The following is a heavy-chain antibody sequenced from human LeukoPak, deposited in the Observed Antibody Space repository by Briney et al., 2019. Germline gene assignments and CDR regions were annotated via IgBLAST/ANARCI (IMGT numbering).Heavy chain of an antibody. CDR2: IYYSGST. V-gene: IGHV4-30-4*08. CDR3: ARALRLNDLNWFDP. CDR1: GGSISSYY. D-gene: IGHD2-21*01. Sequence: SETLSLTCTVSGGSISSYYWSWIRQPPGKGLEWIGYIYYSGSTYYNPSLKSRVTISVDTSKNQFSLKLSSVTAADTAVYYCARALRLNDLNWFDPWGQGTLVTVSS. J-gene: IGHJ5*02.